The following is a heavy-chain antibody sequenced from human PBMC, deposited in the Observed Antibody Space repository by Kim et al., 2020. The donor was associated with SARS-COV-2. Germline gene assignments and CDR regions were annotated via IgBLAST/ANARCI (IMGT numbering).Heavy chain of an antibody. J-gene: IGHJ4*02. Sequence: GSLRLSCAASGFTFDDYAMHWVRQAPGKGLEWVSLISGDGGSTYYADSVKGRFTISRDNSKNSLYLQMNSLRTEDTALYYCAKDSESSGSFAFEFGYWGQGTLVTVSS. CDR1: GFTFDDYA. D-gene: IGHD1-26*01. CDR2: ISGDGGST. CDR3: AKDSESSGSFAFEFGY. V-gene: IGHV3-43*02.